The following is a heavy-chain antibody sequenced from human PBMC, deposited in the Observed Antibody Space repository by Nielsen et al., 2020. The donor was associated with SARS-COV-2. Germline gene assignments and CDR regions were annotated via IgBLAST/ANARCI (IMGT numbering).Heavy chain of an antibody. D-gene: IGHD3-10*01. V-gene: IGHV4-34*01. Sequence: WIRQPPGKGLERIGEINHSGSTNYNPSLKSRVTISVDTSKNQFSLKLSSVTAADTAVYYCARGWNYYGSGSYPHYYYYGMDVWGQGTTVTVSS. CDR2: INHSGST. J-gene: IGHJ6*02. CDR3: ARGWNYYGSGSYPHYYYYGMDV.